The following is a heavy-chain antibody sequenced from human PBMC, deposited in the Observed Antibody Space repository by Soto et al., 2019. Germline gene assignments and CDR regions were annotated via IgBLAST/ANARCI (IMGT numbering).Heavy chain of an antibody. CDR1: GVPFNSYS. D-gene: IGHD1-26*01. CDR3: ARDRGVGPTRAVGDC. Sequence: PGGSLRLSCAVSGVPFNSYSMNWVRQAPGKGLEWVSSISSFSNYMYYTDSVKGRFTISRDNAKNSLYLQMNSLRAEDTAVYYCARDRGVGPTRAVGDCWGQGTLVTVSS. J-gene: IGHJ4*02. V-gene: IGHV3-21*01. CDR2: ISSFSNYM.